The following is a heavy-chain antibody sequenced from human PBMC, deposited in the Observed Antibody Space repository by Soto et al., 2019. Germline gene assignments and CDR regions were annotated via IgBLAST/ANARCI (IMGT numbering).Heavy chain of an antibody. V-gene: IGHV3-23*01. Sequence: EVRLLESGGGLVQPGGSLRLSCEASGFTFSNFGMDWVRRAPGKGLEWISFISGAGDTTYYADSVKGRFIISRDNSKNTLYLKMNSLRTEDTAIYFCAKSFTQSNVWRAYRHKTHFDYWGQGALVTVTS. CDR1: GFTFSNFG. D-gene: IGHD3-16*02. CDR2: ISGAGDTT. J-gene: IGHJ4*02. CDR3: AKSFTQSNVWRAYRHKTHFDY.